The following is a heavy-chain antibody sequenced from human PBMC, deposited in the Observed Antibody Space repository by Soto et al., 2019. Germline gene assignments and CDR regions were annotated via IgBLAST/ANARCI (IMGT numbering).Heavy chain of an antibody. CDR2: IYWDDDK. V-gene: IGHV2-5*02. CDR1: GFSLSTNGVG. J-gene: IGHJ4*02. CDR3: AHRRVRPYYDNSGNYYKGPVFDS. Sequence: SGPTLVNPTQTLTLTCTFSGFSLSTNGVGVGWIRQPPGKALEWLALIYWDDDKRYSPSLKSRLTITKDTSKNQVVLTMTNMDPVDTATYYCAHRRVRPYYDNSGNYYKGPVFDSLGQGTLVTVSS. D-gene: IGHD3-10*01.